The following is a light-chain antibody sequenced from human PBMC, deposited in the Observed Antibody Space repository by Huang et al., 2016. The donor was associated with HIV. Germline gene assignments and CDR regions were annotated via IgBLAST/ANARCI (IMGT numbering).Light chain of an antibody. J-gene: IGKJ1*01. CDR2: LAT. V-gene: IGKV1-39*01. CDR1: HNINSN. CDR3: QQSQNTPWT. Sequence: SPSSLSASIGDRVTMTCRASHNINSNLNWYQHKPGKAPKLLIFLATYLASGVPSRFSGSGSGTHFTLTINGLQPEDLATYFCQQSQNTPWTFGQGSRLEIK.